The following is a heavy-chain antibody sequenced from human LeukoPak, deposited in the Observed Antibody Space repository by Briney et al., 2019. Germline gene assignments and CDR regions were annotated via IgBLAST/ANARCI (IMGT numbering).Heavy chain of an antibody. D-gene: IGHD3-22*01. V-gene: IGHV3-21*01. CDR2: ISSSSSYI. CDR1: GFTFSSYS. CDR3: ARNLYYYDSSGYSY. J-gene: IGHJ4*02. Sequence: GGSLRLSCAASGFTFSSYSMNWVRQAPGKGLEWVSSISSSSSYIYYADSVKGRFTISRDNAKNSLHLQMNSLRAEDTAVYYCARNLYYYDSSGYSYWGQGTLVTVSS.